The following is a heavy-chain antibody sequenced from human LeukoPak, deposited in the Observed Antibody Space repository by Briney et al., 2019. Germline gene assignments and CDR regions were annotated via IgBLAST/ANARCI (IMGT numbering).Heavy chain of an antibody. Sequence: ASVKLSCKASGYTFTSYGISWVRQAPGQGLEWMGWISAYNGNTNYAQKLQGRVTMTTDPSTSTAYMELSSLRSEDTAVYYCDVEYSSSEVDYYMDVWGKGTTVTVSS. CDR2: ISAYNGNT. CDR1: GYTFTSYG. D-gene: IGHD6-6*01. V-gene: IGHV1-18*01. CDR3: DVEYSSSEVDYYMDV. J-gene: IGHJ6*03.